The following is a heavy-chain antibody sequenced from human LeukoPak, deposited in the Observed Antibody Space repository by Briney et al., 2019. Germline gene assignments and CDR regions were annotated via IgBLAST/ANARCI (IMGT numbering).Heavy chain of an antibody. CDR2: ISSSANTI. D-gene: IGHD5-12*01. Sequence: GGSLRLSCAASGFTFSNYSMNWVRQAPGKGLEWVSYISSSANTIYYADSVKGRFTISRDNAKNSLYLQMNSLRDDDTAVYYCTRPGRGGGFEWGQGTLVTVSS. CDR1: GFTFSNYS. V-gene: IGHV3-48*02. CDR3: TRPGRGGGFE. J-gene: IGHJ4*02.